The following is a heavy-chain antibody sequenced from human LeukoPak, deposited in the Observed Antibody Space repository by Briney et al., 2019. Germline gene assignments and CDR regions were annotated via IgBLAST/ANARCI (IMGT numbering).Heavy chain of an antibody. CDR1: GGTISSYY. CDR2: IHYSGST. Sequence: SETLSLTCTVSGGTISSYYWNWIRQPPGKGLEWIGYIHYSGSTKYNPSLKSRVTISVDTSKNQFPLKLSSVTAADTAVYYCARGRSLYFDYWGQGTLVTVSS. D-gene: IGHD1-26*01. J-gene: IGHJ4*02. V-gene: IGHV4-59*08. CDR3: ARGRSLYFDY.